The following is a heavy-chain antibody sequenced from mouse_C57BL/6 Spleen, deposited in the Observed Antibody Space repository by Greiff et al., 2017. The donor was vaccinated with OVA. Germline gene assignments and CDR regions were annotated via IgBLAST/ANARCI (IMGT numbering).Heavy chain of an antibody. V-gene: IGHV1-64*01. J-gene: IGHJ4*01. Sequence: QVQLQQPGAELVKPGASVKLSCKASGYTFTSYWMHWVKQRPGQGLEWIGMIHPNSGSTNYNEKFKSKATLTVDKSSSTAYMQRSSLTSEDSAVYYCARATTLVDYYAMDYWGQGTSVTVSS. CDR2: IHPNSGST. D-gene: IGHD1-1*01. CDR3: ARATTLVDYYAMDY. CDR1: GYTFTSYW.